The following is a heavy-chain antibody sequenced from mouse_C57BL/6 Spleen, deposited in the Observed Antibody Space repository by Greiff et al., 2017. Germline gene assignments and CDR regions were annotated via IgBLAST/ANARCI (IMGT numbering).Heavy chain of an antibody. D-gene: IGHD2-4*01. CDR2: IDPEDGET. Sequence: VQLQQSGAELVKPGASVKLSCTASGFNIKDYYMHWVKQRTEQGLEWIGRIDPEDGETKYAPKFQGKATITADTSSNTAYLQLSGLTSEDTAVYYCASPYDYTRGAYYFDYWGQGTTLTVSA. CDR3: ASPYDYTRGAYYFDY. V-gene: IGHV14-2*01. J-gene: IGHJ2*01. CDR1: GFNIKDYY.